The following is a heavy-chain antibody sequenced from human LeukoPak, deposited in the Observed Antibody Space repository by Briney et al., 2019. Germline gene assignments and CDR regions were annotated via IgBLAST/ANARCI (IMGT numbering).Heavy chain of an antibody. Sequence: GGSLRLSCAASGFTFSSYSMNWVRQAPGKGLEWVSYISYSSSTIYYADSAKGRFTISRDNAKNSLYLQMNSLRDEDTAVYYCARDERAGSGWYFVYWGQGTLVTVSS. CDR1: GFTFSSYS. CDR3: ARDERAGSGWYFVY. J-gene: IGHJ4*02. CDR2: ISYSSSTI. D-gene: IGHD6-19*01. V-gene: IGHV3-48*02.